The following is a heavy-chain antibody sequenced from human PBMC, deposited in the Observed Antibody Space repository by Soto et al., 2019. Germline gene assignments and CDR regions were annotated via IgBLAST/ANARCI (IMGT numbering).Heavy chain of an antibody. D-gene: IGHD2-8*02. V-gene: IGHV3-23*01. CDR3: AKAQSGRSPPYYFDY. CDR2: ISGSGGST. J-gene: IGHJ4*02. Sequence: GGSLRLSCAASGFTFSSYAMSWVRQAPGKGLEWVSAISGSGGSTYYADSVKGRFTISSDNSKNTLYLQMNSLRAEDTAVYYCAKAQSGRSPPYYFDYWGQGTLVTVSS. CDR1: GFTFSSYA.